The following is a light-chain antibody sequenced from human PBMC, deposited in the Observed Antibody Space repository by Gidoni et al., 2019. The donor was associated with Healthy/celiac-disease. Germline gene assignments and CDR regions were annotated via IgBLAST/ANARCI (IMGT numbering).Light chain of an antibody. CDR2: GKN. V-gene: IGLV3-19*01. CDR1: SLRSYY. J-gene: IGLJ2*01. Sequence: SELTQDPAVSVAVGQTVRTTCQGDSLRSYYASWYQQTPGQAPVLVIYGKNNRPSGIPDRFSGSSSGNTASLTITAAQAEDAADYYCNSRDRSGTRVVFGGGTTLTVL. CDR3: NSRDRSGTRVV.